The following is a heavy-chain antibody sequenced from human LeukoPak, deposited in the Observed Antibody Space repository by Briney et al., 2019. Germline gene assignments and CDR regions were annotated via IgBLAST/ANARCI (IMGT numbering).Heavy chain of an antibody. CDR2: INGGGNT. V-gene: IGHV3-21*06. Sequence: GGSLRLSCAASGFTFSGYAMNWVRQAPGKGLEWVSSINGGGNTFYADSVKGRFAISRDNAKNSLYLQMNGLRAEDSAVYYCARDPAEADCWGQGTLVTVSS. CDR3: ARDPAEADC. CDR1: GFTFSGYA. J-gene: IGHJ4*02.